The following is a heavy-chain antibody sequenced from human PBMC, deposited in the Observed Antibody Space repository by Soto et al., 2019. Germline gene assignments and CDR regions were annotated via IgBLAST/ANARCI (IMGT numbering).Heavy chain of an antibody. V-gene: IGHV3-30*18. Sequence: QVQLVESGGGVVQPGRSLRLSCAASGFTFSSYGMHWVRQAPGKGLEWVTVISYDGKVAYYADSVQGRFTISRDNSKNTMYLQMNSLRTEDTDMYYCANEGPLTNWYFDCWGQGTLVTVSS. CDR1: GFTFSSYG. D-gene: IGHD1-1*01. CDR2: ISYDGKVA. J-gene: IGHJ4*02. CDR3: ANEGPLTNWYFDC.